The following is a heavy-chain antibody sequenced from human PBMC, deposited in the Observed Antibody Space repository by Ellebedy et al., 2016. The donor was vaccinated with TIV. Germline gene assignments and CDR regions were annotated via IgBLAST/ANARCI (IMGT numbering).Heavy chain of an antibody. CDR3: ARAAQPNCSGGSCYRIDY. Sequence: MPSETLSLTCTVSGGSISSSSYYWGWIRQPPGKGLEWIGSIYFSGRTYYNPSLKSRVTISVDTSKNQFSLKLSSVTAADTAVYYCARAAQPNCSGGSCYRIDYWGQGTLVTVSS. J-gene: IGHJ4*02. D-gene: IGHD2-15*01. V-gene: IGHV4-39*07. CDR2: IYFSGRT. CDR1: GGSISSSSYY.